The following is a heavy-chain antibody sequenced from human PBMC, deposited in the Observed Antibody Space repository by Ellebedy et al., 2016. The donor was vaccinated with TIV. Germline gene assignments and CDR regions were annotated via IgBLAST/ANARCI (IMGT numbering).Heavy chain of an antibody. V-gene: IGHV3-53*04. Sequence: PGGSLRLSCTASGFIVSTNHMSWVRQAPGKGLEWVGGSTNYADSVKGRFTISTHNSRNTLYLQMTNLRTEDTAGYYCAKGCFPFGDKSERIYSFQYWGQGTLVTVSS. CDR2: GGST. CDR3: AKGCFPFGDKSERIYSFQY. D-gene: IGHD2/OR15-2a*01. CDR1: GFIVSTNH. J-gene: IGHJ4*02.